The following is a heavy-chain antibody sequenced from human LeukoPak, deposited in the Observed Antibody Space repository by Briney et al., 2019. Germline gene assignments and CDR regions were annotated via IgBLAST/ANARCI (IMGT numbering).Heavy chain of an antibody. Sequence: GASVKVSCKASGYTFTSYYMHWVRQAPGQGLEWMGIINPSGGSTSYAQKFQGRVTMTRDMSTSTVYMELSSLRSEDTAVYYCARDPAPLYDSSGYLDYWGQGTLVTVSS. CDR2: INPSGGST. D-gene: IGHD3-22*01. J-gene: IGHJ4*02. CDR1: GYTFTSYY. CDR3: ARDPAPLYDSSGYLDY. V-gene: IGHV1-46*01.